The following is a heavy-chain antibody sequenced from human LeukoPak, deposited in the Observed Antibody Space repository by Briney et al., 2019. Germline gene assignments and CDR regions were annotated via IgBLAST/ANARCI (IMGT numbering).Heavy chain of an antibody. CDR3: ARAVTRPQFDY. D-gene: IGHD4-11*01. V-gene: IGHV4-39*07. Sequence: SDTLSLTCTVSGGSISSSSYYWGWIRQPPGKGLEWIGSIYYSGSTYYNPSLRSRVTISVDTSKNQFSLKLSSVTAADTALYYCARAVTRPQFDYWGQGTLVTVSS. CDR2: IYYSGST. J-gene: IGHJ4*02. CDR1: GGSISSSSYY.